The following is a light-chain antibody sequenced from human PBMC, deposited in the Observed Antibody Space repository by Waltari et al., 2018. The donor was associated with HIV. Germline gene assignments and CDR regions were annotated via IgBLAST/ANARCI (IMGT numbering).Light chain of an antibody. CDR1: SSNIGSNT. V-gene: IGLV1-44*01. CDR3: ASWDDSLNGPV. Sequence: QSVLTQPPSTSGTPGQRVTISCSGSSSNIGSNTVSWFQQLPGKAPKLLIYGKNQRPSGGPDRFSGSKSGTSASLAIGGLQSEDEADYYCASWDDSLNGPVFGGGTTLTVL. J-gene: IGLJ2*01. CDR2: GKN.